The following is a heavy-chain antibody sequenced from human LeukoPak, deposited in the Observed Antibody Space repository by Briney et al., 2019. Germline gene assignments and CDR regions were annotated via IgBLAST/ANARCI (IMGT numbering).Heavy chain of an antibody. CDR2: ISYDGSNK. Sequence: PGGSLRLSCAASGFTFSSYGMHWVRQAPGKGLEWVAVISYDGSNKYYADSVKGRFTISRDNSKNTLYLQMNSLRAEDTAVYYCAREGELGGFDYWGQGTLVTVSS. CDR1: GFTFSSYG. V-gene: IGHV3-30*03. D-gene: IGHD7-27*01. CDR3: AREGELGGFDY. J-gene: IGHJ4*02.